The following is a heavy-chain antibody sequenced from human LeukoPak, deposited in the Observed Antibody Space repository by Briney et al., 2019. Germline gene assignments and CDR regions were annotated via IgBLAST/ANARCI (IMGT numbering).Heavy chain of an antibody. V-gene: IGHV3-21*01. CDR1: GFTFSSYS. Sequence: SGGSLRLSCAASGFTFSSYSMNWVRQAPGKGLEWVSSISSSSSYIYYADSVKGRFTISRDNAKNSLYLQMNSLRAEDTAVYYCARVPRNYYDSSGYYYFDYWGQGTLVTVSS. J-gene: IGHJ4*02. CDR2: ISSSSSYI. D-gene: IGHD3-22*01. CDR3: ARVPRNYYDSSGYYYFDY.